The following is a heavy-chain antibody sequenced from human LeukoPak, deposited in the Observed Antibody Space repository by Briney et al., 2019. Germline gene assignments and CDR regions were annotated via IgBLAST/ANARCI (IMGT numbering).Heavy chain of an antibody. J-gene: IGHJ4*02. D-gene: IGHD6-13*01. Sequence: RSGGSLRLSCAASGFTVSSNYMSWVRQAPGKGLEWVSVIYSSGNTYYADSVKDRFTISRDNSKNTMYLQMNSLRTEDTAGYYCARRRSSSWGIDYWGQGTLVTVSS. CDR1: GFTVSSNY. CDR3: ARRRSSSWGIDY. V-gene: IGHV3-66*02. CDR2: IYSSGNT.